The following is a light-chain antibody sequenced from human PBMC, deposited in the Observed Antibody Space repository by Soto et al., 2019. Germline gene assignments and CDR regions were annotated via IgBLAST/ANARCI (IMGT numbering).Light chain of an antibody. CDR1: QSVSSY. CDR3: QQRSNWPWT. CDR2: DAS. J-gene: IGKJ1*01. Sequence: EIVLTQSPATLSLSPGDIATLSCRASQSVSSYLAWYQQKPGQAPRLLIYDASNRATGIPARFSGSGSGTDFTLTISSLEPEDFAVYYCQQRSNWPWTLGQGTKVDI. V-gene: IGKV3-11*01.